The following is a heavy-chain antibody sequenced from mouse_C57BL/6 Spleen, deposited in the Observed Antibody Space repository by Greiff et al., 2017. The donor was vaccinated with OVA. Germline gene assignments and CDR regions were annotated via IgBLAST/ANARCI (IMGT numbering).Heavy chain of an antibody. J-gene: IGHJ4*01. CDR2: ISSGGSYT. Sequence: EVQGVESGGDLVKPGGSLKLSCAASGFTFSSYGMSWVRQTPDKRLEWVATISSGGSYTYYPDSVKGRFTISRYNAKNTLYLQISSLKSDDTSMYYCASQRDYEGYYAMDYWGQGTSVTVSS. V-gene: IGHV5-6*01. CDR1: GFTFSSYG. CDR3: ASQRDYEGYYAMDY. D-gene: IGHD2-4*01.